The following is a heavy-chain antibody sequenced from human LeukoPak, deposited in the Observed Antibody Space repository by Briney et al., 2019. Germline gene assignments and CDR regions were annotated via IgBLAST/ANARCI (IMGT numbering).Heavy chain of an antibody. Sequence: SETLSLTCTVSGVSISNYYWGWIRQSPGKGPEWIGWSYHRGSTSYNPSLKSRVAISVDTSKNQFSLKLSSVTAADTAVYYCARDRELGYWGQGTLVIVSSDVWGQGTTVTVSS. CDR1: GVSISNYY. D-gene: IGHD5-12*01. CDR3: ARDRELGYWGQGTLVIVSSDV. CDR2: SYHRGST. J-gene: IGHJ6*02. V-gene: IGHV4-59*01.